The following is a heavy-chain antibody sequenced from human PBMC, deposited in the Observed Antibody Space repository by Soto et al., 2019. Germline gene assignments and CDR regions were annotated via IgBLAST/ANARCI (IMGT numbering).Heavy chain of an antibody. CDR3: ARSLDPNWYFDL. V-gene: IGHV3-48*01. J-gene: IGHJ2*01. CDR1: GFTFSSYS. D-gene: IGHD3-3*01. Sequence: EVQLVESGGGLVQPGGSPRLSCAASGFTFSSYSMNWVRQAPGKGLEWVSYISSSSSTIYYADSVKGRFTISRDNAKNSLYLQMNSLRAEDTAVYYCARSLDPNWYFDLWGRGTLVTVSS. CDR2: ISSSSSTI.